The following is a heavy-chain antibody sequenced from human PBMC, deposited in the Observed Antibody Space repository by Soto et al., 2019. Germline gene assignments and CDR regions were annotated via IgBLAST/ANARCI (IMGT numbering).Heavy chain of an antibody. D-gene: IGHD2-21*02. Sequence: QPGGSLRLSCTPSGFTFGDYALTWVRQSPGKGLEWVGFIRSQAFGGTAEYAASVKGRFTISRDDSKSIAYLQMNSLKTEDTAVYYCARAGCGGDCQPPRLLDYWDQGTLVTVSS. V-gene: IGHV3-49*04. CDR3: ARAGCGGDCQPPRLLDY. J-gene: IGHJ4*02. CDR2: IRSQAFGGTA. CDR1: GFTFGDYA.